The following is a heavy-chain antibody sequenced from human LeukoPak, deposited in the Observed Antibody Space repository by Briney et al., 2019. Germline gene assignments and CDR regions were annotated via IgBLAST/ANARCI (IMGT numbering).Heavy chain of an antibody. CDR3: AKVGCSGGSCYYYYGMDV. CDR2: ISGAGGST. CDR1: GFTFSNYA. D-gene: IGHD2-15*01. Sequence: GGSLRLSCAASGFTFSNYAMSWVRQAPGKGLEWVSTISGAGGSTYYVDSVKGRFSISRDSSKNTLYLQMNSLRAEDTAVYYCAKVGCSGGSCYYYYGMDVWGKGTTVTVSS. J-gene: IGHJ6*04. V-gene: IGHV3-23*01.